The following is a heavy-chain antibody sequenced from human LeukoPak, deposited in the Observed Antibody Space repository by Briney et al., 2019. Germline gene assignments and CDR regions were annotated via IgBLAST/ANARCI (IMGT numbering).Heavy chain of an antibody. CDR3: ARTLRHEWEPYPLLFFDY. V-gene: IGHV3-7*01. D-gene: IGHD1-26*01. CDR2: IKQDGSEK. CDR1: GFTFSSYW. J-gene: IGHJ4*02. Sequence: GGSLRLSCAASGFTFSSYWMSWVRQAPGKGLEWVANIKQDGSEKYYVDSVKGRFTISRDNAKNSLYLQMNSLRAEDTAVYYCARTLRHEWEPYPLLFFDYWDQGTLVTVSS.